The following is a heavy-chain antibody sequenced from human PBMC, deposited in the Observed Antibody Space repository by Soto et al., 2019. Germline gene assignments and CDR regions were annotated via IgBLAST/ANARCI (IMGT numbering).Heavy chain of an antibody. D-gene: IGHD5-18*01. CDR1: GGTFSSYA. Sequence: QVQLVQSGAEVKKPGSSVKVSCKASGGTFSSYAISWVRQAPGQVLEWMGGIIPIFGTANYAQKFQGRVTITADESTSTAYMELSSMRAEDTAVYYCARAGTAMVIDYLDYWGQGTLVTVSS. V-gene: IGHV1-69*01. J-gene: IGHJ4*02. CDR3: ARAGTAMVIDYLDY. CDR2: IIPIFGTA.